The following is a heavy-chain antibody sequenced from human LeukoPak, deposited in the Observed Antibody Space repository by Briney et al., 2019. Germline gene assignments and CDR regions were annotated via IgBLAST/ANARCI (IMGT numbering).Heavy chain of an antibody. D-gene: IGHD5-18*01. V-gene: IGHV3-23*01. CDR2: ISGSGGST. Sequence: GGSLRLSCAASGFTFSSYAMSWVRQAPGKGLEWVSAISGSGGSTYYADSVKGRFTISRDNAKNSLYLQINSLRAEDTAVYYCARDLVDTAMWGFDYWGQGTLVTVSS. CDR1: GFTFSSYA. CDR3: ARDLVDTAMWGFDY. J-gene: IGHJ4*02.